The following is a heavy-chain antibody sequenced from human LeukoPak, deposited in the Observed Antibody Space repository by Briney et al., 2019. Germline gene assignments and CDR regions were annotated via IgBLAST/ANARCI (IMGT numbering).Heavy chain of an antibody. V-gene: IGHV4-34*01. CDR1: GGSFSGYY. J-gene: IGHJ4*02. CDR2: INHSGST. D-gene: IGHD3-22*01. Sequence: SETLSLTYAVYGGSFSGYYWSWIRQPPGKGLEWIGEINHSGSTNYNPSLKSRVTISVDTSKNQFSLKLSSVTAADTAVYYCARGLGYYDSSGYPDYWGQGTLVTVSS. CDR3: ARGLGYYDSSGYPDY.